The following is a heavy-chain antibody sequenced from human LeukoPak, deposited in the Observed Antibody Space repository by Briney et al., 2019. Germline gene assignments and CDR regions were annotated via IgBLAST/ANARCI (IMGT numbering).Heavy chain of an antibody. D-gene: IGHD3-22*01. J-gene: IGHJ4*02. Sequence: SETLSLTCTVSGGSISSGSYYWSWLRQPAGKGLEWIGRIYTSGSTNYNPSLKSRVTISVDTSKNQFSLKLTSMTAADTAVYYCARDERYDSSGYPFDYWGQGTLVTVSS. CDR3: ARDERYDSSGYPFDY. CDR1: GGSISSGSYY. V-gene: IGHV4-61*02. CDR2: IYTSGST.